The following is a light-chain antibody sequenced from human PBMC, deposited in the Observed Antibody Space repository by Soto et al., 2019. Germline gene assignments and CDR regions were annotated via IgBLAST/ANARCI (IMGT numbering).Light chain of an antibody. V-gene: IGLV2-14*01. CDR2: EVS. CDR3: SSYTSSSTLEGV. CDR1: SSDVGGYNY. J-gene: IGLJ1*01. Sequence: QSALTQPASVSGSPGQSITISCTGTSSDVGGYNYVSWYQQDPGKAPKLMIYEVSNRPSGVSNRFSGSKSGNTASLTISGLQAEDEADYYCSSYTSSSTLEGVFGTGTKLTVL.